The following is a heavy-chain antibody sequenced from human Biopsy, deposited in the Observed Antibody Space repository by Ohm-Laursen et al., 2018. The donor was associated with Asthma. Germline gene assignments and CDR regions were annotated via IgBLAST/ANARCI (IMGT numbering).Heavy chain of an antibody. V-gene: IGHV1-69*13. D-gene: IGHD2-15*01. CDR1: GGTFNTYV. CDR3: ARKAGSCISRACYSLDF. Sequence: SVKVSCKSLGGTFNTYVIGWVRQAPGQGLEWMGGINSVFGTPTYPQKFQVRVPITADDSTSTVYMELSRLRSEDTAVYYCARKAGSCISRACYSLDFWGQGTLVTVSS. J-gene: IGHJ4*02. CDR2: INSVFGTP.